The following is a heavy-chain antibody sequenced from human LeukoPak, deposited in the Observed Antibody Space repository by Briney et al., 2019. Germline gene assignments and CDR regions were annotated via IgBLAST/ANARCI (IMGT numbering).Heavy chain of an antibody. CDR1: GDSINSGGFY. D-gene: IGHD2-2*01. V-gene: IGHV4-30-2*01. Sequence: SETLSLTCNVSGDSINSGGFYWNWIGQPPGKGLEWIAYIHQSGITVSNPSLKSRLTLSLDASKNQFSLRLTSVTVADTAVYYCARDLEYCSTTSCFTWGQGTLVTVSS. CDR3: ARDLEYCSTTSCFT. J-gene: IGHJ5*02. CDR2: IHQSGIT.